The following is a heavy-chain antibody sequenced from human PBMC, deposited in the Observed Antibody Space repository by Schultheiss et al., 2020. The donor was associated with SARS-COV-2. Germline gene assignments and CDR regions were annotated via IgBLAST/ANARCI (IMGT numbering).Heavy chain of an antibody. V-gene: IGHV4-39*01. CDR1: GVSINSTSDF. CDR3: ARGLYYYYYMDV. Sequence: SETLSLTCTVSGVSINSTSDFWDWIRQPPGKGLEWIGSVYYSGSTYYNPSLKSRVTISVDTSKNQFSLKLSSVTAADTAVYYCARGLYYYYYMDVWGKGTTVTVSS. D-gene: IGHD3/OR15-3a*01. J-gene: IGHJ6*03. CDR2: VYYSGST.